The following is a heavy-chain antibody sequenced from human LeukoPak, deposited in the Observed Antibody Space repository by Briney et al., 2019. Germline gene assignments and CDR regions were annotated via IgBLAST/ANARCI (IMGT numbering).Heavy chain of an antibody. Sequence: GASVKVSCKASGYTFTDYYMHWVRQAPGQGLEWMGWINPNSGGTNYAQKFQGRVTMTRDTSISTAYMELIRLTSDDTAVYYCARALTMVRDYYFDYWGQGTLVTVSS. CDR2: INPNSGGT. J-gene: IGHJ4*02. D-gene: IGHD3-10*01. V-gene: IGHV1-2*02. CDR1: GYTFTDYY. CDR3: ARALTMVRDYYFDY.